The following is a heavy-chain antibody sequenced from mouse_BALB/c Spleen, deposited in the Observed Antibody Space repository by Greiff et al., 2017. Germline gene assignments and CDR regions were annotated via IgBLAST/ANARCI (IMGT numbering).Heavy chain of an antibody. D-gene: IGHD2-10*01. J-gene: IGHJ2*01. CDR2: ISDGGSYT. V-gene: IGHV5-4*02. CDR1: GFTFSDYY. CDR3: ARAYSFGYFDY. Sequence: EVMLVESGGGLVKPGGSLKLSCAASGFTFSDYYMYWVRQTPEKRLEWVATISDGGSYTYYPDSVKGRFTISRDNAKNNLYLQMSSLKSEDTAMYYCARAYSFGYFDYWGQGTTLTVSS.